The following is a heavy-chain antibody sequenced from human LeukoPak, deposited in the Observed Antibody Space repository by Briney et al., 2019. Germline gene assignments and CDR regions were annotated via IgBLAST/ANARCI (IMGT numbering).Heavy chain of an antibody. CDR2: ISNSGGST. J-gene: IGHJ4*02. CDR3: AKSIIVAAGLMYYFDY. D-gene: IGHD6-13*01. V-gene: IGHV3-23*01. Sequence: PGGSLRLSCAASGFTFSSYAMSWVRQAPGKGLEWVSIISNSGGSTYYADSVKGRFTISRDNSKNTLYLQINSLRVEDTAVYYCAKSIIVAAGLMYYFDYWGQGTLVTVSS. CDR1: GFTFSSYA.